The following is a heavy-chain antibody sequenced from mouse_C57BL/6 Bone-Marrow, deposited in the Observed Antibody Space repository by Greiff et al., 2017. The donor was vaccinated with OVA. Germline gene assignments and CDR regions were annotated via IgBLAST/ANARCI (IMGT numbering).Heavy chain of an antibody. CDR2: IDPSDSYT. Sequence: VKLQQPGAELVKPGASVKLSCKASGYTFTSYWMQWVKQRPGQGLEWIGEIDPSDSYTNYNQKFKGKATLTVDTSSSTAYMQLSSLTSEDSAVYYCARYLWDDPDYWGQGTTLTVSS. D-gene: IGHD4-1*01. CDR3: ARYLWDDPDY. J-gene: IGHJ2*01. V-gene: IGHV1-50*01. CDR1: GYTFTSYW.